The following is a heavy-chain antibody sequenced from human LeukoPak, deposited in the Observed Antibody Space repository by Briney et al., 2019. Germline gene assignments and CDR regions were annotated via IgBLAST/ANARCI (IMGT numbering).Heavy chain of an antibody. D-gene: IGHD3-10*01. Sequence: SETLSLTCTACVGSIGSGSLYWGWIRQPPGKGLEWIGTIYYSGSTYYNPSLRSRVTISVDTSKNQFSLKLSSVTAAGTALYYCAKSTYYGSGTYPFDYWGQGALVTVSS. J-gene: IGHJ4*02. CDR2: IYYSGST. CDR1: VGSIGSGSLY. V-gene: IGHV4-39*01. CDR3: AKSTYYGSGTYPFDY.